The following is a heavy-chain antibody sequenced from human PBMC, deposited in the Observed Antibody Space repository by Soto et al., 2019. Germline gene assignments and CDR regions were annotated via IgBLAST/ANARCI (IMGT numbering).Heavy chain of an antibody. V-gene: IGHV4-59*01. J-gene: IGHJ4*02. CDR3: VKSRGGNNFDFFD. CDR1: GGSISSYY. CDR2: IXXSXXX. Sequence: PSETLSLTCTVSGGSISSYYWSWIRQPPGKGLXWIXXIXXSXXXXXNXXLKSRVTISVDTSKNQFSLKLSSLSADDTAVYYCVKSRGGNNFDFFDWGQGALVTASS. D-gene: IGHD5-12*01.